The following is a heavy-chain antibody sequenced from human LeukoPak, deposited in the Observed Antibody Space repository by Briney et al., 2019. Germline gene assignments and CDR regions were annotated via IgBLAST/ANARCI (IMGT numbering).Heavy chain of an antibody. V-gene: IGHV4-39*07. J-gene: IGHJ2*01. CDR3: ARDGSSSRCFDL. D-gene: IGHD6-13*01. CDR1: DGSISTSDYY. CDR2: IYYSGST. Sequence: TSETLSLTCTVSDGSISTSDYYWGWIRQPPGKGLEWIGSIYYSGSTYYNPSLKSRVTISVDTSKNQFSLKLSSVTAADTAVYYCARDGSSSRCFDLWGRGTLVTVSS.